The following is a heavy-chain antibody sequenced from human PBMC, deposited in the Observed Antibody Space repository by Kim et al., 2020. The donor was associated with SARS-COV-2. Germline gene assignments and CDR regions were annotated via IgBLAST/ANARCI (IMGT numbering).Heavy chain of an antibody. V-gene: IGHV3-23*01. J-gene: IGHJ6*02. D-gene: IGHD3-22*01. CDR2: T. Sequence: TYDPDYVKGRFTISRDNSKNTLYLQMNSLRAEDTAVYYCAKVYHYYEVDVWGQGTTVTVSS. CDR3: AKVYHYYEVDV.